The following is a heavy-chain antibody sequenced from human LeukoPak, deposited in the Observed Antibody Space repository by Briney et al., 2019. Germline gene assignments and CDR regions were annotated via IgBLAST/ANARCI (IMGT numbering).Heavy chain of an antibody. CDR2: MNPNSGNT. CDR3: ARGREDYYDSSGHGIIDY. Sequence: GASVKVSCKASGYTFTSYDINWVRQATGQGLEWMGWMNPNSGNTGYAQKFQGRVTMTRNTSISTVYMELSSLRSEDTAVYYCARGREDYYDSSGHGIIDYWGQGTLVTVSS. J-gene: IGHJ4*02. D-gene: IGHD3-22*01. CDR1: GYTFTSYD. V-gene: IGHV1-8*01.